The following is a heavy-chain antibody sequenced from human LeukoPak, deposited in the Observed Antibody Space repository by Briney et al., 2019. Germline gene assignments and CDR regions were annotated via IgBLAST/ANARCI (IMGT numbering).Heavy chain of an antibody. Sequence: SETLSLTCTVSGGSISSYYWSWIRQPPGKGLEWIGYIYYSGSTNYNPSLKSRVTISVDTSKNQFSLKLSSVTAADTAVYYCARDRRLRYFGTPGSAFDIWGQGTMVTVSS. CDR1: GGSISSYY. D-gene: IGHD3-9*01. J-gene: IGHJ3*02. V-gene: IGHV4-59*01. CDR2: IYYSGST. CDR3: ARDRRLRYFGTPGSAFDI.